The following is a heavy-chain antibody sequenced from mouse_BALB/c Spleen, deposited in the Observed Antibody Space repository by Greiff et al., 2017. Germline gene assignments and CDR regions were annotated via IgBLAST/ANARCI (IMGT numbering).Heavy chain of an antibody. CDR2: ISYSGST. CDR3: ARYDYDEDY. V-gene: IGHV3-2*02. D-gene: IGHD2-4*01. Sequence: EVKVEESGPGLVKPSQSLSLTCTVTGYSITSDYAWNWIRQFPGNKLEWMGYISYSGSTSYNPSLKSRISITRDTSKNQFFLQLNSVTTEDTATYYCARYDYDEDYWGQGTTLTVSS. J-gene: IGHJ2*01. CDR1: GYSITSDYA.